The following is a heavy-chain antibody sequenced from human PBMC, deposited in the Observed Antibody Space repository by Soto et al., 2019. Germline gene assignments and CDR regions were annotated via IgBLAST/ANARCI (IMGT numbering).Heavy chain of an antibody. Sequence: KVSCKASGSTLTTYPFHWVRQAPGQSLEWMGYITGASGDTRYSQKFHDRVTITRDTSANTAYLELNSLTSEDTAVYYCATALRFVDYLLKRWGQGTLVTVSS. CDR3: ATALRFVDYLLKR. D-gene: IGHD3-9*01. J-gene: IGHJ4*02. CDR1: GSTLTTYP. V-gene: IGHV1-3*01. CDR2: ITGASGDT.